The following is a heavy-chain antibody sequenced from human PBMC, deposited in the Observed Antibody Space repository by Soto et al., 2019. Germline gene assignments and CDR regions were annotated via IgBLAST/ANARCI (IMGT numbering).Heavy chain of an antibody. J-gene: IGHJ4*02. CDR3: ARGLYSSPAYVFDS. D-gene: IGHD6-13*01. CDR1: GYTFSGHY. CDR2: INPKSGGT. Sequence: QVQLVQSGAEVRKPGASVKVSCNVTGYTFSGHYLHWVRQAPGQGLEWMGWINPKSGGTNYAQKFQDRVTMTADTSVSAGSMELTSLRYDDTAVFYCARGLYSSPAYVFDSWGQGTLVTVSS. V-gene: IGHV1-2*02.